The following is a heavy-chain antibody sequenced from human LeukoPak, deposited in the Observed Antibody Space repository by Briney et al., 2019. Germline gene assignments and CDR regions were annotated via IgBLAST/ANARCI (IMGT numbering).Heavy chain of an antibody. CDR3: ARESVTSGWYLY. V-gene: IGHV3-53*01. Sequence: GGSLRLSCAASGFTVSGNYMSWVRQAPGKGLQWVSTIYKEGNTFYADSVRGRFTLSRDNFKNTLYLQMNSLRAEDTAIYYCARESVTSGWYLYWGQGTLVTVSS. J-gene: IGHJ4*02. D-gene: IGHD6-19*01. CDR2: IYKEGNT. CDR1: GFTVSGNY.